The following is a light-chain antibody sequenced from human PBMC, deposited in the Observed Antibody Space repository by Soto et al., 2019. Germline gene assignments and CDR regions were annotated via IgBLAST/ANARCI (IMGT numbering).Light chain of an antibody. CDR2: GAF. Sequence: VVSNSPGTLSLKKGERATLFCRASERVTSNYLAWYQQKPGQAPRLLIHGAFTRATGIPDRFSGSGSGTEFTLSISSLQSEDFAVYYCPQYAFLLWTSGEGSKVDIK. V-gene: IGKV3-20*01. CDR1: ERVTSNY. CDR3: PQYAFLLWT. J-gene: IGKJ1*01.